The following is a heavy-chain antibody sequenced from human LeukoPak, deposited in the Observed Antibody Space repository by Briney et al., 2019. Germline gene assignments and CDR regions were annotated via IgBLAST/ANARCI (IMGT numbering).Heavy chain of an antibody. Sequence: PGGSLRLSCAASGFTFSSYAMSWVRQAPGKGLEWVSGISGSGGSTYYADSVKGRVTISRDNSKNTLYLQMNSLRAEDTAVYYCAKEKPKYNYGYYFDYWGQGTLVTVSS. CDR3: AKEKPKYNYGYYFDY. CDR2: ISGSGGST. D-gene: IGHD5-18*01. V-gene: IGHV3-23*01. J-gene: IGHJ4*02. CDR1: GFTFSSYA.